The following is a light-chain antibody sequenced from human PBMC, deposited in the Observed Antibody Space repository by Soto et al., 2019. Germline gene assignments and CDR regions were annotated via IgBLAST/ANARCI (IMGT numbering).Light chain of an antibody. J-gene: IGKJ1*01. CDR1: QSVSSNY. Sequence: EIVLTQSPGTLSLSPGERATLSCRASQSVSSNYLARYQQKPGQAPRLLIYGASSRATGIPDRFSGSASGTNFTLTISGLEPEDFAVYFCQQFGSSPWTFGQGTKVDIK. V-gene: IGKV3-20*01. CDR2: GAS. CDR3: QQFGSSPWT.